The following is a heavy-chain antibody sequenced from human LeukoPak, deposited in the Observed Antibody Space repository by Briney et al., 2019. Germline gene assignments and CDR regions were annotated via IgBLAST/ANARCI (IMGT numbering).Heavy chain of an antibody. Sequence: GGSLRLSCAASGFTFDDYDMNWVRQAPGKGLEWVSSISSSSSYIYHADSVKGRFTISRDNAKNSLYLQMNSLRAEDTAVYYCASLWGGDSYGPWGQGTLVTVSS. V-gene: IGHV3-21*01. D-gene: IGHD5-18*01. CDR2: ISSSSSYI. J-gene: IGHJ5*02. CDR1: GFTFDDYD. CDR3: ASLWGGDSYGP.